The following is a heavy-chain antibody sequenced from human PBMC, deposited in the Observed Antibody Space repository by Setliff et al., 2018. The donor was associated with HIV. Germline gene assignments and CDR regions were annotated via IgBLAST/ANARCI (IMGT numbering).Heavy chain of an antibody. V-gene: IGHV4-34*10. CDR3: ARSPGGGRLPYFFDF. D-gene: IGHD2-15*01. J-gene: IGHJ4*02. CDR1: GAPFSGYY. CDR2: INHSGIT. Sequence: SETLSLTCAVYGAPFSGYYWAWIRQSPERGLGFIGEINHSGITNYNPSPKSRATLSRDASKNQFFLKLTSVTAADTAIYYCARSPGGGRLPYFFDFWGQGTLVTVSS.